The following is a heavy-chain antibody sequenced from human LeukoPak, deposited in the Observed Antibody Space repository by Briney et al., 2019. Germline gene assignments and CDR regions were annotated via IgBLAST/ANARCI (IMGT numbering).Heavy chain of an antibody. D-gene: IGHD1-26*01. Sequence: PSETLSLTCTVSGGSIRSSGYYWGWIRQPPGKGLEWIGCMYYSGSTYYNPSLKSRVTISVDTSKNQFSLKVNSVTAADTAVYYCAREDSALSGMDVWGQGTTVTVSS. J-gene: IGHJ6*02. CDR2: MYYSGST. CDR1: GGSIRSSGYY. CDR3: AREDSALSGMDV. V-gene: IGHV4-39*07.